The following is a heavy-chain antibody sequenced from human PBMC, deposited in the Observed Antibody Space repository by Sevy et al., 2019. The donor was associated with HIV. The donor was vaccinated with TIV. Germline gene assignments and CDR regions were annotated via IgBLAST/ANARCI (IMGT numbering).Heavy chain of an antibody. CDR1: GFTFSSYS. V-gene: IGHV3-64D*06. D-gene: IGHD3-16*02. CDR3: VGGRGIMITFGGVIVRY. J-gene: IGHJ4*02. CDR2: ISSNGGST. Sequence: GGSLRLSCAASGFTFSSYSMNWVRQAPGKGLEYVSAISSNGGSTYYADSVKGRFTISRDNSKNTLYLQMSSLRAEDTAVYYCVGGRGIMITFGGVIVRYWGQGTLVTVSS.